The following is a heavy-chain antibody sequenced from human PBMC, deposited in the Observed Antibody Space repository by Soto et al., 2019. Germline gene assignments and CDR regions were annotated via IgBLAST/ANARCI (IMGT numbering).Heavy chain of an antibody. CDR1: GFTFSDSC. CDR2: ISGRDGNI. Sequence: QVQLVESGGGLVKPGGSLRLSCAASGFTFSDSCMSWSRQTPGKGLEWLSYISGRDGNIYYADSVRGRFTISRDNAKNSVYLQMNSLRADDTAVYYRAGEQGPNYMAVWGKGTTVTVS. V-gene: IGHV3-11*01. J-gene: IGHJ6*03. CDR3: AGEQGPNYMAV.